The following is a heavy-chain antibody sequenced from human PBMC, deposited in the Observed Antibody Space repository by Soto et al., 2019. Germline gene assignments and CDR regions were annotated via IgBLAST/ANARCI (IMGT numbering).Heavy chain of an antibody. CDR1: SGSFRGYY. V-gene: IGHV4-34*01. Sequence: PSGPVFLGCAVYSGSFRGYYWSWSRQPPGKGLEWSGEIKHSGSTNYNPSLKSRVTISVDTSKNQFSLNLSSVTAADTAVYYCARGGIYGFDPWGQGTLVTVSS. CDR2: IKHSGST. CDR3: ARGGIYGFDP. J-gene: IGHJ5*02. D-gene: IGHD2-2*01.